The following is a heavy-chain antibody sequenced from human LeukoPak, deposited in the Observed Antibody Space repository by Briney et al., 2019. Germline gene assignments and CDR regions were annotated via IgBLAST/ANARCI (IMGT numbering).Heavy chain of an antibody. CDR3: ARVAGDSSSWYDY. CDR1: GYTFTGYY. Sequence: ASVKASCKASGYTFTGYYMHWVRQAPGQGLEWMGWINPNSGGTNYAQKFQGRVTMTRDTSISTAYMELSRLRSDDTAVYYCARVAGDSSSWYDYWGQGTLVTVSS. V-gene: IGHV1-2*02. CDR2: INPNSGGT. D-gene: IGHD6-13*01. J-gene: IGHJ4*02.